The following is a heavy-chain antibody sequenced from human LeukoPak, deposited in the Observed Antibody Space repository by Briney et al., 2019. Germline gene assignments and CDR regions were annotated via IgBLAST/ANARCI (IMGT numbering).Heavy chain of an antibody. V-gene: IGHV3-30-3*01. Sequence: PGRSLRLSCAASGFTFSSYAMHWVRQAPGKGLEWVAVISHDGSNKYYADSVKGRFTISRDNSKNTLYLQMNSLRAEDTAVYYCAREYQLLSGMLGGYWGQGTLVTVSS. CDR1: GFTFSSYA. D-gene: IGHD2-2*01. J-gene: IGHJ4*02. CDR3: AREYQLLSGMLGGY. CDR2: ISHDGSNK.